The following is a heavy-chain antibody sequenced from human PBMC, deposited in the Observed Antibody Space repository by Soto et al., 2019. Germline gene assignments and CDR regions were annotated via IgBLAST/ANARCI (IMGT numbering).Heavy chain of an antibody. CDR3: ARDTLGGAYDFRH. CDR1: GFSVSNLF. CDR2: ISSDGST. D-gene: IGHD3-3*01. Sequence: EVQLVESGGGLVQPGGSLRLSCAASGFSVSNLFMTWVRQAPGKGLEWVSVISSDGSTYYADSVKGRFTISRDNSKNTLYLEMNSLRAGDTAVYYGARDTLGGAYDFRHGGQGTLVTVSS. V-gene: IGHV3-66*01. J-gene: IGHJ4*02.